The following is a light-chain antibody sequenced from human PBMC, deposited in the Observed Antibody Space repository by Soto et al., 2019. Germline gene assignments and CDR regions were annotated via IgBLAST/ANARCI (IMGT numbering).Light chain of an antibody. CDR1: QSISTY. V-gene: IGKV1-39*01. CDR2: AAS. CDR3: QQSYSAPPYT. J-gene: IGKJ2*01. Sequence: DVQMTQSPSSLSASVGDRVTITCRASQSISTYLSWYQQKPGKAPRLLIYAASSLQSGAPSRFSGSGSGTDFTLTISSRQPEDFATYYCQQSYSAPPYTFGQGTKLEIK.